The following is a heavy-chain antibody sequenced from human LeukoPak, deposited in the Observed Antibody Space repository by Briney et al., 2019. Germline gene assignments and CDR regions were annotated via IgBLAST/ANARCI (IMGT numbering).Heavy chain of an antibody. CDR3: ARGPSGVSNY. V-gene: IGHV3-74*01. D-gene: IGHD2-8*01. J-gene: IGHJ4*02. Sequence: GGSLRLSCEASGFTFSSYWMHWVRQAPGKGLVWVSRINSDGSGLDYADSVKGRFTISRDNAKDTLYLQMNSLRAEDTAVYYCARGPSGVSNYWGQGTLVTVSS. CDR1: GFTFSSYW. CDR2: INSDGSGL.